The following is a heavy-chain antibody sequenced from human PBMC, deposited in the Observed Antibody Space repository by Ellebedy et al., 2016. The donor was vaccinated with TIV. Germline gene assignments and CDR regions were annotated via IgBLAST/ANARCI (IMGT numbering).Heavy chain of an antibody. CDR3: ARRPFRSRSLYDY. Sequence: KVSCKGSGYSFTSYWVGWVRQMPGKGLEWMGIIYPGDSDTRYSPSFQGQVTISADQSISTAYLPWSSLKASDTAMYYCARRPFRSRSLYDYWGQGTLVTVSS. J-gene: IGHJ4*02. D-gene: IGHD3-3*01. CDR1: GYSFTSYW. V-gene: IGHV5-51*01. CDR2: IYPGDSDT.